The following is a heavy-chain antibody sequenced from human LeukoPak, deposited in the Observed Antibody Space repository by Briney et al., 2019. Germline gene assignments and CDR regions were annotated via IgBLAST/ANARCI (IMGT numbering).Heavy chain of an antibody. J-gene: IGHJ4*02. CDR2: ISYDGSNK. V-gene: IGHV3-30-3*01. Sequence: GGSLRLSCAASGFTFSSYAMHWVRQAPGKGLEWVAVISYDGSNKYYADSVKGRFTLSRDNSKNTLYLQMNSLRAEDTALYFCAKKSLWSGPFDYWGQGTLVTVFS. CDR1: GFTFSSYA. CDR3: AKKSLWSGPFDY. D-gene: IGHD3-3*01.